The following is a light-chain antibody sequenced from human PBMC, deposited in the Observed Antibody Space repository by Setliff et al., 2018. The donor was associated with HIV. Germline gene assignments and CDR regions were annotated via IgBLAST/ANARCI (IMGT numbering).Light chain of an antibody. CDR1: SSDVGGYRH. J-gene: IGLJ1*01. CDR2: EVS. CDR3: SSYAVTNTLP. V-gene: IGLV2-14*01. Sequence: QSALTQPASVSGSPGQSITISCTGTSSDVGGYRHVSWYQQHPGKAPKLIIYEVSNRPSGVSNRFSGSKSGNTASLTISGLQAEDEGDYYCSSYAVTNTLPFGTGTKVTVL.